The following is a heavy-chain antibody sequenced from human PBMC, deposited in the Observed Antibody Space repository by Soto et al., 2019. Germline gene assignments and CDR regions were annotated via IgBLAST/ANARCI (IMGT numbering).Heavy chain of an antibody. CDR3: AKDFPSRAYYYYGMDV. CDR2: ISGSGGST. V-gene: IGHV3-23*01. J-gene: IGHJ6*02. Sequence: EVQLLESGGGLVQPGGSLRLSCAASGFTFSSYAMSWVRQAPGQGLEWVSAISGSGGSTYYADSVKGRFTISRDNSKNTLYLQMNSLRAEDTGVYYCAKDFPSRAYYYYGMDVLGQGTTVTVSS. CDR1: GFTFSSYA.